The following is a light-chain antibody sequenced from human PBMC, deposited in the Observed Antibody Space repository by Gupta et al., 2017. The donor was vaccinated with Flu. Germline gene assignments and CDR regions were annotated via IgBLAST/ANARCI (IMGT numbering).Light chain of an antibody. CDR3: VQALETPYT. CDR1: QSLLHSNGNTY. CDR2: LAS. J-gene: IGKJ2*01. V-gene: IGKV2-28*01. Sequence: VTPGEPASISCRSSQSLLHSNGNTYLDWYLQKPGQPPQLLIYLASNRAPGVPDRFSGSGSGTDFKLKISKVEAEDVGIYYCVQALETPYTFGQGTKLEIK.